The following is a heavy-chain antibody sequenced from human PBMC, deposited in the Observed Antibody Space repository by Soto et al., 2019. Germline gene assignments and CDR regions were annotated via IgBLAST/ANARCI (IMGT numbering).Heavy chain of an antibody. J-gene: IGHJ2*01. CDR1: GGAISSSSYY. V-gene: IGHV4-39*01. D-gene: IGHD5-18*01. CDR3: SAPSIPEAMSYWYFDL. CDR2: MHYSGNS. Sequence: QLQLQESGPGLVKPSETLSLTCTVSGGAISSSSYYWGWIRQPPGKGLEWIGSMHYSGNSYYSPSLKSRVTISVDTSKNQFSLNLSSVIAAHTAVYYCSAPSIPEAMSYWYFDLWGRGTLVTVSS.